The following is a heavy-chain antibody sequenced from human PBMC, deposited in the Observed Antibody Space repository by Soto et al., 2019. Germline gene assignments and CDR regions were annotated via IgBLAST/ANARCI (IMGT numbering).Heavy chain of an antibody. J-gene: IGHJ3*02. CDR3: VKGGTTSAFSTFDI. CDR2: ISYDGGNE. CDR1: GFTFSHYA. D-gene: IGHD1-1*01. Sequence: QVQLVESGGGVVQPGRSLRLSCAASGFTFSHYALHWVRQAPGKGLEWVAGISYDGGNEYYADSEKGRFTISRDSPKNTLYLQMHSLRPEDTAVYYCVKGGTTSAFSTFDIWGRGTVVTVSS. V-gene: IGHV3-30*18.